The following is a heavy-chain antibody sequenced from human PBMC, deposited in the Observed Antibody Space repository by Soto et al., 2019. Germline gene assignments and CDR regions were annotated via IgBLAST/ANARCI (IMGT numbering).Heavy chain of an antibody. Sequence: ASVKVSCKASGYTFTGYYMHWVRQAPGQGLEWMGRINPNSGGTNYAQKFQGRVTMTRDTSISTAYMELSRLRSDDTAVYYCARDIVVVPAAPLGAGYWGQGTLVTVSS. J-gene: IGHJ4*02. CDR3: ARDIVVVPAAPLGAGY. V-gene: IGHV1-2*02. CDR1: GYTFTGYY. D-gene: IGHD2-2*01. CDR2: INPNSGGT.